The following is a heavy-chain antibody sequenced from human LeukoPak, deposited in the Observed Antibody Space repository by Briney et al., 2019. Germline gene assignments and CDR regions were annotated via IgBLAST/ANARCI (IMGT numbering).Heavy chain of an antibody. D-gene: IGHD2/OR15-2a*01. CDR1: GYTFTNYH. Sequence: GASVKVSCKASGYTFTNYHMHWVRQAPGQGLEWMGRIYPSSGGTNYAQKFQGRITLTTDTSINTAYMELSRLRFDDTAVYYCARGLPFEDWGQGTLVTVSS. CDR3: ARGLPFED. CDR2: IYPSSGGT. J-gene: IGHJ4*02. V-gene: IGHV1-2*06.